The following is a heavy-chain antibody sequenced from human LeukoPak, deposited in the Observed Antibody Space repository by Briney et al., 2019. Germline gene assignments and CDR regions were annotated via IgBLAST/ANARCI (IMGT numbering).Heavy chain of an antibody. CDR1: GFTFSSYA. D-gene: IGHD1-26*01. CDR2: ISVSGTYT. V-gene: IGHV3-21*01. CDR3: ARDRRVGATWSVGAFDI. Sequence: PGGSLRLSCAASGFTFSSYAMSWVRQAPRKGLEWVSSISVSGTYTYYADSVKGRFTISRDNAKNSLSLQMNSLRAEDTAIYYCARDRRVGATWSVGAFDIWGQGTTVTVSS. J-gene: IGHJ3*02.